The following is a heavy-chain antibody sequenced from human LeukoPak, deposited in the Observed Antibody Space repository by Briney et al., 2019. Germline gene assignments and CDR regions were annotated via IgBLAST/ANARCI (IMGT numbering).Heavy chain of an antibody. D-gene: IGHD4-17*01. J-gene: IGHJ4*02. CDR3: ARAYGDYTGALY. Sequence: KGGESLKISCKASGYSFTTYWIAWVRQMPGKGLEWMGIIYPGDSDTRYSPSFQGQVTISADKSISTAYLQWNSLKASDSAMYYCARAYGDYTGALYWGQGTLVTVSS. CDR2: IYPGDSDT. CDR1: GYSFTTYW. V-gene: IGHV5-51*01.